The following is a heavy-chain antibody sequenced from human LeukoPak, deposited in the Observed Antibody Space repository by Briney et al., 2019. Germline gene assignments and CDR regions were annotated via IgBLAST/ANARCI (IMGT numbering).Heavy chain of an antibody. CDR3: VRALGYCSSGSCYYYDY. Sequence: KPGESLKISCKGSGYRFSSYWIGWVRQMPGKGLERMGIIYPGDSETSYSPSFQGQVTISADKSISTAYLQWSSLKASDTAMYYCVRALGYCSSGSCYYYDYWRQGTLVTVCS. J-gene: IGHJ4*02. D-gene: IGHD2-15*01. CDR2: IYPGDSET. V-gene: IGHV5-51*01. CDR1: GYRFSSYW.